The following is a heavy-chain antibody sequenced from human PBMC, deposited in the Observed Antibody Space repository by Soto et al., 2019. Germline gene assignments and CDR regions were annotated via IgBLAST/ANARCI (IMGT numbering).Heavy chain of an antibody. CDR2: IKQDGSER. J-gene: IGHJ4*02. D-gene: IGHD6-19*01. Sequence: GGSLRLSCAASGFSLSGCWMNWVRQAPGRGLEWVAIIKQDGSERYYVDSVKGRFTISRDNAKNSLYLQMSSLRVEDTALYYCARSSGWLHDYWGQGTLVTVSS. V-gene: IGHV3-7*01. CDR1: GFSLSGCW. CDR3: ARSSGWLHDY.